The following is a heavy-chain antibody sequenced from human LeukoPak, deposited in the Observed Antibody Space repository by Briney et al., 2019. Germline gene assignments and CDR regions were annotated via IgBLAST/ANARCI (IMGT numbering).Heavy chain of an antibody. D-gene: IGHD1-26*01. CDR3: ARDHEKWELLRPRDAFDI. Sequence: SETLSLTCNVSDGSISRSDYYWGWIRQPPGKGLEWIGSSYYSGSAYYNPSLRSRVTISVDTSKNQFSLKLSSVTAADTAVYYCARDHEKWELLRPRDAFDIWGQGTMVTVSS. V-gene: IGHV4-39*07. CDR2: SYYSGSA. CDR1: DGSISRSDYY. J-gene: IGHJ3*02.